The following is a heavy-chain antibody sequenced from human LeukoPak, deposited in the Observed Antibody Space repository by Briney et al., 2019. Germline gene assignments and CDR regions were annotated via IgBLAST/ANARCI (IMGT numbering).Heavy chain of an antibody. Sequence: GGSLRLSCAASGFTVSSNDMSWVRQAPGKGLECISVIYSGGSTDYADPVKGRLTISRDNSKNTLYLQMNSLRAEDTAVYYCARVVDHDYGDYYLDYWGQGTLVTVSS. J-gene: IGHJ4*02. CDR2: IYSGGST. D-gene: IGHD4-17*01. CDR3: ARVVDHDYGDYYLDY. CDR1: GFTVSSND. V-gene: IGHV3-53*01.